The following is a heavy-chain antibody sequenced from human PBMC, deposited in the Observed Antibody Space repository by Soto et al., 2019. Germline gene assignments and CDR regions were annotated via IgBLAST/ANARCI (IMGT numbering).Heavy chain of an antibody. D-gene: IGHD3-22*01. V-gene: IGHV1-3*04. CDR3: ARTEDYDDCLDL. CDR2: IKTGNGNT. J-gene: IGHJ4*02. Sequence: QVQLVQSGAEVKKPGASVKVSCKASGYAFSRFNIHWVRQEPGQRLEWMGGIKTGNGNTKVSQKLQGRVTFTRDTSANTAYMELSRLISEDTAVYYCARTEDYDDCLDLWGQGTLVTVSS. CDR1: GYAFSRFN.